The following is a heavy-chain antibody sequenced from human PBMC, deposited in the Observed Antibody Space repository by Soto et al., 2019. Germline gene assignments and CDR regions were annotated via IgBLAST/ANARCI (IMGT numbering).Heavy chain of an antibody. Sequence: GGSLRLSCAASGFTFSSHGLHWVRQAPGKGLEWEAVIWYDGSNKYYADSVKGRFTISRDNSKNTLYLQMNSLRAEDTAVYYCARDTSTFGVVNPHFDYWGQGTLVTVSS. CDR3: ARDTSTFGVVNPHFDY. D-gene: IGHD3-3*01. V-gene: IGHV3-33*08. J-gene: IGHJ4*02. CDR1: GFTFSSHG. CDR2: IWYDGSNK.